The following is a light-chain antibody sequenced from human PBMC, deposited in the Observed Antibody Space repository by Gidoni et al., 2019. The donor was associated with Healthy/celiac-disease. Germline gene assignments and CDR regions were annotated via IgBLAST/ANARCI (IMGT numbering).Light chain of an antibody. CDR1: QSLVHSDGNTY. CDR2: KVA. CDR3: MKGTHWPRT. V-gene: IGKV2-30*02. Sequence: DVVITQSPLSLPVTLGQPASISCRSSQSLVHSDGNTYLNWFQQRPGQSPRRLIYKVANRDSGVPDRFSGSGSGTDFTLKISRVEAEDVGVYYCMKGTHWPRTFGQGTKVEIK. J-gene: IGKJ1*01.